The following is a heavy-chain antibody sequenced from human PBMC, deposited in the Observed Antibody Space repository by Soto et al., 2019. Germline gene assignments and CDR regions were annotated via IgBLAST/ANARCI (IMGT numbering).Heavy chain of an antibody. CDR3: AREGSATAFDI. CDR1: GLTFSTYS. V-gene: IGHV3-21*01. J-gene: IGHJ3*02. Sequence: PAGSLGLSCAASGLTFSTYSMNGVPQAPGKGLEWVSSISSSSSYICYTDSVKGRFTISRDNAKNSLYLQMNSLRVEDTAVYYCAREGSATAFDIWGQGTMVTVSS. CDR2: ISSSSSYI.